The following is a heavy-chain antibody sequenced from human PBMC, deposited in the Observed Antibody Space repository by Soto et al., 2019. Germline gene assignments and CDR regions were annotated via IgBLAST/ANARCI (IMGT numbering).Heavy chain of an antibody. J-gene: IGHJ4*02. CDR1: GVTVSSNY. CDR2: IYSGGST. CDR3: ARHGYNYGGGYFDY. Sequence: EVQLVESGGGLVQPGGSLRLSCAASGVTVSSNYMSWVRQAPGKGLEWVSVIYSGGSTYYADSVKGRFTISRDNSKNTLYFQMNSMRAEDTAVYYCARHGYNYGGGYFDYLGKGTLVTVSS. V-gene: IGHV3-66*04. D-gene: IGHD5-18*01.